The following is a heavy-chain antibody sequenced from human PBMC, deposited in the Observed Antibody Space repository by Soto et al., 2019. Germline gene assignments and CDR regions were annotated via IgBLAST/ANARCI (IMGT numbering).Heavy chain of an antibody. D-gene: IGHD2-15*01. CDR1: GGSITSSNW. Sequence: SETLSLTCAVSGGSITSSNWWSWVRQPPGKGLEWIGEIYHSGSTNYNPSLKSRVTISLDKSKNQFSLKLYSVTAADTALYYFAAHSGNPLGPLAYWGQGPLVT. CDR2: IYHSGST. CDR3: AAHSGNPLGPLAY. V-gene: IGHV4-4*02. J-gene: IGHJ4*02.